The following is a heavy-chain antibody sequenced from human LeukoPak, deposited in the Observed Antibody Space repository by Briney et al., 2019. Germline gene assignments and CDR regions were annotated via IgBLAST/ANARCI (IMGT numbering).Heavy chain of an antibody. Sequence: GASVKVSCKASGYTFTSYAMHWVRQAPGQRLGWMGWINAGNGNTKYSQKFQGRVTITRDTSASTAYMELSSLRSEDTAVYYCGRTRYSSGWYWLDYWGQGTLVTVSS. V-gene: IGHV1-3*01. CDR1: GYTFTSYA. J-gene: IGHJ4*02. D-gene: IGHD6-19*01. CDR2: INAGNGNT. CDR3: GRTRYSSGWYWLDY.